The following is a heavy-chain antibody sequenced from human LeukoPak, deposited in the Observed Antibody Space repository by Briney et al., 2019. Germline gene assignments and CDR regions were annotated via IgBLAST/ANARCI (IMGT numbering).Heavy chain of an antibody. V-gene: IGHV3-23*01. CDR2: ISGSGGST. D-gene: IGHD6-13*01. J-gene: IGHJ4*02. Sequence: GGSLRLSCAASGFTFSSYAMSWVRQAPGKGLEWVSGISGSGGSTYYADSVKGRFTISRDNSKNTLYLQMNSLRAEDTAVYYCAKDDDSSSWAYWGQGTLVTVSS. CDR3: AKDDDSSSWAY. CDR1: GFTFSSYA.